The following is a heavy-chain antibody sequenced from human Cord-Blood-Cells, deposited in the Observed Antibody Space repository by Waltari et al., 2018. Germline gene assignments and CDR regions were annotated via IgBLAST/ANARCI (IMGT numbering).Heavy chain of an antibody. CDR3: ARGLSQQLVLDAFDI. CDR1: GYTFTGYY. Sequence: QVQLVQSGAEVKKPGASVKVSCKASGYTFTGYYMHWVRQAPGQGLEWMGWNNPNSGGTNYAQKVQGRVTMTRDTPISTAYMELSRLRSDDTAVYYCARGLSQQLVLDAFDIWGQGTMVTVSS. V-gene: IGHV1-2*02. J-gene: IGHJ3*02. CDR2: NNPNSGGT. D-gene: IGHD6-13*01.